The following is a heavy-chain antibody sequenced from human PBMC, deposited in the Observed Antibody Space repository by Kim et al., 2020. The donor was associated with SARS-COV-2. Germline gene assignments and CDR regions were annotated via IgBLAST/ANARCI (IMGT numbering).Heavy chain of an antibody. CDR1: GGSISSYY. CDR2: IYYSGTT. Sequence: SETLSLTCTVSGGSISSYYWSWIRQPPGKGLEWIGYIYYSGTTNYNPSLKSRVTISVDTSKNQFSLKLSSVTAADTAVYYCARLVQLYSGGLDPWGQGTLVTVSS. V-gene: IGHV4-59*01. J-gene: IGHJ5*02. CDR3: ARLVQLYSGGLDP. D-gene: IGHD1-1*01.